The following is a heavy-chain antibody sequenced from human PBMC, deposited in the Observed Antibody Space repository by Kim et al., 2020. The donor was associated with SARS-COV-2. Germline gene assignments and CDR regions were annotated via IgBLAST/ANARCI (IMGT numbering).Heavy chain of an antibody. CDR3: AKDMWELGWDY. CDR1: GFTFSSHA. Sequence: GGSLRLSCAASGFTFSSHAMSWVRQAPGKGLEWVSAITDSGGSTFYADSVKGRFTISRDNYMNTLYFQMNSLRVEDTAVYYCAKDMWELGWDYWGQGTLV. V-gene: IGHV3-23*01. CDR2: ITDSGGST. J-gene: IGHJ4*02. D-gene: IGHD1-26*01.